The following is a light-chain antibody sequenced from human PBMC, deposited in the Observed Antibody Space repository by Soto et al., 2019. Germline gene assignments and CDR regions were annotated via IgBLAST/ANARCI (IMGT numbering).Light chain of an antibody. CDR2: AVS. Sequence: EVVLTQSPGTLSLSPGERATLSCWASQSVSGNYLAWHQQKPGQAPRLLIYAVSRSATGIPDRFSGSGSGTKFALTISRLEPGDFAVYYCQHYGRSPWTFGQGTKVEIK. CDR1: QSVSGNY. V-gene: IGKV3-20*01. J-gene: IGKJ1*01. CDR3: QHYGRSPWT.